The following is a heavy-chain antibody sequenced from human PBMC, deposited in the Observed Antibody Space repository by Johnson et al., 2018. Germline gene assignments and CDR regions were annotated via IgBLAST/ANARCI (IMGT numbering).Heavy chain of an antibody. CDR1: GFTFRSYW. J-gene: IGHJ6*02. V-gene: IGHV3-74*01. Sequence: VQLQESGGDLVYPGGSLRLSCAASGFTFRSYWLYWVRQAPGKGLMWVSRIDSDGISTTYADSVKGRFTISRDNAKNTVYLQMNSLRVEDTAVYYCTRGWPTVIYGSDVWGPGTTVTVSS. CDR2: IDSDGIST. D-gene: IGHD3-22*01. CDR3: TRGWPTVIYGSDV.